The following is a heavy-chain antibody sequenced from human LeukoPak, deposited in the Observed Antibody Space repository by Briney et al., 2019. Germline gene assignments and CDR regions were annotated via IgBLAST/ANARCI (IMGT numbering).Heavy chain of an antibody. D-gene: IGHD2-2*01. Sequence: GGSLRLSCAASGFTFSSYSMNWVRQAPGKGLECVSSIIVSSTYIYYYADSVKGRFTISRDNARNSLYLQMNNLRAEDTAVYYCATSATYCGSTSCYPTYFDHWGQGTLVTVSS. V-gene: IGHV3-21*01. CDR3: ATSATYCGSTSCYPTYFDH. J-gene: IGHJ4*02. CDR1: GFTFSSYS. CDR2: IIVSSTYI.